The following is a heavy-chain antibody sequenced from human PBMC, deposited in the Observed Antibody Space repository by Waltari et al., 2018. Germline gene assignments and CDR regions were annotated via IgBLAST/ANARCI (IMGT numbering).Heavy chain of an antibody. J-gene: IGHJ5*02. CDR1: GFTFNNYA. Sequence: EMHQLESGGGLVQPGGSLRLSCATSGFTFNNYAMNWVRQAPGKGLECVSAICAGVATTYYADSMKGRFTISRDNSKNTLYLQMNSLRAEDTAVYYCARVLRMGDLPHLSWGQGTLVTVSS. V-gene: IGHV3-23*01. D-gene: IGHD3-16*01. CDR2: ICAGVATT. CDR3: ARVLRMGDLPHLS.